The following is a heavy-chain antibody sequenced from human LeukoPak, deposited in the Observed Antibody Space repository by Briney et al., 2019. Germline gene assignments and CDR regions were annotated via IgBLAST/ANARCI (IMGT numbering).Heavy chain of an antibody. CDR3: ARVATSAAGSTVGFDP. CDR2: INHSGST. D-gene: IGHD6-13*01. CDR1: GGSFSGYY. V-gene: IGHV4-34*01. Sequence: KPSETLSLTCAVYGGSFSGYYWSWIRQPPGKGLEWIGEINHSGSTNYNPSLKSRVTISVDTSKNQFSLKLNSVTAADTAVYSCARVATSAAGSTVGFDPWGRGTLVTVSS. J-gene: IGHJ5*02.